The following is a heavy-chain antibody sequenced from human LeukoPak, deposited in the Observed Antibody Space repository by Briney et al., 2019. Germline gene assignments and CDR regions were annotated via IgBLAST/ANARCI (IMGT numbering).Heavy chain of an antibody. J-gene: IGHJ4*02. V-gene: IGHV3-30*18. D-gene: IGHD3-22*01. Sequence: GGSLRLSCAASGFTFSSYGMHWVRQAPGKGLEWVAVIAYDGSNKYYIDSVKGRFTISRDNSKNTLYLQMNSLRPEDTAVYYCAKDNAVDDASGYYWGQIDYWGQGSLVTVSS. CDR2: IAYDGSNK. CDR3: AKDNAVDDASGYYWGQIDY. CDR1: GFTFSSYG.